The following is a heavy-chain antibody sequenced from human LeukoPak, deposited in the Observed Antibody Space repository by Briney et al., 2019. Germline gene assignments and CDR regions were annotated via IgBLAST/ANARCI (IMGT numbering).Heavy chain of an antibody. CDR3: ARDPSYSSAYFDI. Sequence: SETLSLTCTVSGGSISSYYWNWILQPAGKELEWIGRMYSSGSTDYNPSLRSRVTMSVDTPKNQFFLKLSSVTAADTAVYYCARDPSYSSAYFDIWGQGTMVTVSS. J-gene: IGHJ3*02. CDR2: MYSSGST. CDR1: GGSISSYY. V-gene: IGHV4-4*07. D-gene: IGHD6-19*01.